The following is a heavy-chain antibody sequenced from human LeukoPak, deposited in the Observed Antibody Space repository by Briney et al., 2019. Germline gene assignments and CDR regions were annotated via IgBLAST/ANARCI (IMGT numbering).Heavy chain of an antibody. V-gene: IGHV3-30*02. CDR1: GFSFSNYG. D-gene: IGHD2/OR15-2a*01. J-gene: IGHJ4*02. Sequence: PGGSLRLSCAASGFSFSNYGMHWVRQAPGKGLEWVSFIRYDGSYKYYADSVKGRFTISRDNSKNTLYLQMNSLRGEDTAVYYCARVLSVSYCDSWGQGTLVTVSS. CDR3: ARVLSVSYCDS. CDR2: IRYDGSYK.